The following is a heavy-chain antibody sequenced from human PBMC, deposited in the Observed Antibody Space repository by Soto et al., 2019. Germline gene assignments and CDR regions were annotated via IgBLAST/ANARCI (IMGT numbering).Heavy chain of an antibody. Sequence: QVQLVQSGAEVRKPGASVKVSCKASGYTFTTYGISWVRQAPGQGLEWMGWISGYNGHTKYAQKCQGRVTMTTDTSTSTVYMDLRSLSSDDTAVYYCAREGEMPYYYYGLDVWGQGTTVTVSS. V-gene: IGHV1-18*01. CDR1: GYTFTTYG. CDR2: ISGYNGHT. CDR3: AREGEMPYYYYGLDV. D-gene: IGHD3-16*01. J-gene: IGHJ6*02.